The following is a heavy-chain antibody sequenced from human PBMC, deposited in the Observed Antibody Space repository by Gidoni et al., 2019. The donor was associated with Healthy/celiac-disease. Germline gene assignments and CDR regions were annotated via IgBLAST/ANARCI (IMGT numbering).Heavy chain of an antibody. CDR1: GGSISSSSYY. Sequence: QLQLQESGPGLVKPSETLSLTCTVSGGSISSSSYYWGWIRQPPGKGLEWIGSIYYSGSTYYNPSLKSRVTISVDTSKKQFSLKLSSVTAADTAVYYCASQRRTTVTTNDWGQGTLVTVSS. V-gene: IGHV4-39*01. J-gene: IGHJ4*02. CDR2: IYYSGST. CDR3: ASQRRTTVTTND. D-gene: IGHD4-4*01.